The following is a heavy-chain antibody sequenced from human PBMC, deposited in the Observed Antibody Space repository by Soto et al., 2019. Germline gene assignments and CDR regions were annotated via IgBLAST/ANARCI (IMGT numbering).Heavy chain of an antibody. J-gene: IGHJ6*03. CDR3: AKGAVIIGYYYMDV. D-gene: IGHD3-3*01. CDR1: GFTFDDYA. Sequence: EVQLVESGGGLVQPGRSLRLSCAASGFTFDDYAMHWVRQAPGKGLEWVSGISGNSGSIGYADSVKGRFTISRDNAKNSLYLQMNSLRAEDTALYYCAKGAVIIGYYYMDVWGKGTTVTVSS. CDR2: ISGNSGSI. V-gene: IGHV3-9*01.